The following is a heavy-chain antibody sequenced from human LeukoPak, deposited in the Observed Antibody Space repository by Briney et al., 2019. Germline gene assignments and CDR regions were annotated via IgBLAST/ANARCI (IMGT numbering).Heavy chain of an antibody. V-gene: IGHV1-46*01. CDR1: GYTFTSYY. D-gene: IGHD1-1*01. Sequence: GASVKVSCKASGYTFTSYYMHWVRQAPGQGLEWMGIINPSGGSTSYAQKFQGRVTMTRDMSTSTVYMELSSLRSEDTAVYYCASGRGVRNSFDYWGQGTLVTVSS. J-gene: IGHJ4*02. CDR3: ASGRGVRNSFDY. CDR2: INPSGGST.